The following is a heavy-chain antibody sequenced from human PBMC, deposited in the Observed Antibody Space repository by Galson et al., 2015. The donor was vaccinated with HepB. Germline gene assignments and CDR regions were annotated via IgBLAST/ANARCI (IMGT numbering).Heavy chain of an antibody. D-gene: IGHD4-17*01. CDR2: FNSDGSST. CDR1: GFTFSSYW. V-gene: IGHV3-74*01. J-gene: IGHJ4*02. CDR3: ARDRGYGDGIFDY. Sequence: SLRLSCAASGFTFSSYWMHWVGQAPGKGLVWVSRFNSDGSSTSYADSVKGRFTISRDNAKNTLYLQMNSLRAEDTAVYYCARDRGYGDGIFDYWGQGTLVTVSS.